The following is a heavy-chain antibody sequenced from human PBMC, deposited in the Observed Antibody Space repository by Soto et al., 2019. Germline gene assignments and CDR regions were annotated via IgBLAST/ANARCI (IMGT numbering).Heavy chain of an antibody. D-gene: IGHD2-15*01. J-gene: IGHJ5*02. CDR1: GYTFTRYG. Sequence: GASVKVSCKASGYTFTRYGISCVRQAPGQGLEGMGWISAYNGNTNYAQKLQGRVTMTTDTSTSTAYRERRSLRSDDTAVYYCARPSKYCSGGRCARGPFDPWGQGTLVTVSS. CDR3: ARPSKYCSGGRCARGPFDP. V-gene: IGHV1-18*04. CDR2: ISAYNGNT.